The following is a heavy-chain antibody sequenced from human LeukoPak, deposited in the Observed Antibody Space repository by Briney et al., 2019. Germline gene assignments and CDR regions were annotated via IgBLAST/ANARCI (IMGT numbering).Heavy chain of an antibody. V-gene: IGHV3-30*02. CDR3: AKDFAHIVVVVAATGSYFDY. J-gene: IGHJ4*02. Sequence: GGSLRLSCAASGFTFSSYSMNWVRQAPGKGLEWVAFIRYDGSNKYYADSVKGRFTISRDNSKNTLYLQMNSLRAEDTAVYYCAKDFAHIVVVVAATGSYFDYWGQGTLVTVSS. CDR2: IRYDGSNK. CDR1: GFTFSSYS. D-gene: IGHD2-15*01.